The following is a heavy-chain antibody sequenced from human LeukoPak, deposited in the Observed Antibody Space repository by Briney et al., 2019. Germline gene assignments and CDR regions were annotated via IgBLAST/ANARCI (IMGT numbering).Heavy chain of an antibody. J-gene: IGHJ4*02. CDR2: ISGSGGST. V-gene: IGHV3-23*01. CDR1: GFTFSDYY. CDR3: AKDWTPVGGWYYFDY. D-gene: IGHD6-19*01. Sequence: PGGSLRLSCAASGFTFSDYYMSWVRQAPGKGLEWVSAISGSGGSTYYADSVKGRFTISRDNSKNTLYLQMNSLRAEDTAVYYCAKDWTPVGGWYYFDYWGQGTLVTVSS.